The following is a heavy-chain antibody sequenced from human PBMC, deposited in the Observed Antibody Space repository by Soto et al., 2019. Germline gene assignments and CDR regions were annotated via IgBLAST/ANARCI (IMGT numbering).Heavy chain of an antibody. CDR1: GYTFTSYG. CDR2: IIPYFGNA. CDR3: ARPKGSYSSGYYYFDY. J-gene: IGHJ4*02. D-gene: IGHD6-19*01. V-gene: IGHV1-18*01. Sequence: ASVKVSCKASGYTFTSYGISWVRQAPGQGLEWMGWIIPYFGNANYAQKLQGRVTITADESTSTAYMELSSLRSEDTAVYYCARPKGSYSSGYYYFDYWGQGTLVTVSS.